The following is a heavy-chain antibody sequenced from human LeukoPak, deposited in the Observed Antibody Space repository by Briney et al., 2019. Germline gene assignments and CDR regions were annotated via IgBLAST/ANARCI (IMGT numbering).Heavy chain of an antibody. CDR1: GGSISSYY. Sequence: PSETLSLICTVSGGSISSYYWSWIRQPPGKGLEWIGYIYYSGSTNYNPSLKSRVTISVDTSKNQFSLKLSSVTAADTAVYYCARGLYSSGWYPFDYWGQGTLVTVSS. D-gene: IGHD6-19*01. CDR3: ARGLYSSGWYPFDY. J-gene: IGHJ4*02. V-gene: IGHV4-59*01. CDR2: IYYSGST.